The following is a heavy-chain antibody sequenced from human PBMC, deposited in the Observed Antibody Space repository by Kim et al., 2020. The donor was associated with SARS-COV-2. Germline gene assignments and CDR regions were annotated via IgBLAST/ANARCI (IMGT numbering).Heavy chain of an antibody. V-gene: IGHV4-39*01. CDR3: ALIAVDGPADY. D-gene: IGHD6-19*01. J-gene: IGHJ4*02. Sequence: YYRPSLKRRVTISVDTSKSQFTLKLSSMTAADTAVFYCALIAVDGPADYWGQGTLVTVSS.